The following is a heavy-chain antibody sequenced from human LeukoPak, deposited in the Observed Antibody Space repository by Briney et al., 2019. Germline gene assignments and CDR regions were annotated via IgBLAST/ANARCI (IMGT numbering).Heavy chain of an antibody. CDR3: AEGGWLEY. CDR2: SSVSGGST. D-gene: IGHD6-19*01. J-gene: IGHJ4*02. V-gene: IGHV3-23*01. Sequence: GGSLRLSCAASGFTFSNAWMSWVRQAPGKGLEWVSVSSVSGGSTYYADSGKGRFTISRENYKSTLYLKMNSLRAEDTAVEYCAEGGWLEYWGQGTLVAVSS. CDR1: GFTFSNAW.